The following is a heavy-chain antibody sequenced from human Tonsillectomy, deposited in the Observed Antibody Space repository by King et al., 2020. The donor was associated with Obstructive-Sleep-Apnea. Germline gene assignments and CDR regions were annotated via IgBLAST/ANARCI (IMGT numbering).Heavy chain of an antibody. CDR2: IWYDGSKQ. CDR3: ARRDRTYFVY. CDR1: GFTFSLYG. D-gene: IGHD5-24*01. V-gene: IGHV3-33*01. J-gene: IGHJ4*02. Sequence: VQLVESGGGVVQPGRSLRLSCAASGFTFSLYGIHWVRQAPGKGLEWVAVIWYDGSKQFYADSVKGRFSISRDNTKNTVYLQMSSLRADDTAVYFCARRDRTYFVYGGQGSLVSVSP.